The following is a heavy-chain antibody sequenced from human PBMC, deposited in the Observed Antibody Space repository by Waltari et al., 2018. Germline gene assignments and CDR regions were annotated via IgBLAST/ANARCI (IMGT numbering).Heavy chain of an antibody. CDR1: GFTVSSDE. V-gene: IGHV3-13*01. J-gene: IGHJ3*02. Sequence: EVQLVESGGGLVQPGGYLRLYCAAAGFTVSSDEMPWVRQATGKGLEWVSAIGTAGYTYYLGSVKGRFTISRENAKNSLYLQMNSLRAGDTAMYYCARATTYAFDIWGQGTMVTVSS. CDR3: ARATTYAFDI. CDR2: IGTAGYT.